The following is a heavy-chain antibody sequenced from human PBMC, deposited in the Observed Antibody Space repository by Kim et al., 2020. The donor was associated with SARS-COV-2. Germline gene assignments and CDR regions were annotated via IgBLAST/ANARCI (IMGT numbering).Heavy chain of an antibody. Sequence: SETLSLTCTVSGGSISSSSYYWGWIRQPPGKGLEWIGSIYYSGSTYYNPSLKSRVTISVDTSKNQFSLKLSSVTAADTAVYYCARLPRNNWNYGGWFDPWGQGTLVTVSS. CDR2: IYYSGST. CDR3: ARLPRNNWNYGGWFDP. J-gene: IGHJ5*02. CDR1: GGSISSSSYY. D-gene: IGHD1-7*01. V-gene: IGHV4-39*01.